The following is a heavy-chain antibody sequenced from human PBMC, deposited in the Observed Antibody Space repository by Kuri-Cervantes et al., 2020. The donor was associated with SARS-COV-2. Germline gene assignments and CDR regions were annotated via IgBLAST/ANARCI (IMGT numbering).Heavy chain of an antibody. Sequence: GESLKISCAASGFTFSSYSMNWVRQAPGKGLEWVSYISSSSSTIYYADSVKGRFTISRDNAKNSLYLQMNSLRAEDTAMYYCATDTAMVDYWGQGTLVTVSS. D-gene: IGHD5-18*01. V-gene: IGHV3-48*01. CDR1: GFTFSSYS. J-gene: IGHJ4*02. CDR3: ATDTAMVDY. CDR2: ISSSSSTI.